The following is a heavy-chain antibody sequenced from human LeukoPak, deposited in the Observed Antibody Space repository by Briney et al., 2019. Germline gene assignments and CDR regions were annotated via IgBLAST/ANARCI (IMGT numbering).Heavy chain of an antibody. D-gene: IGHD6-13*01. CDR3: ARAGSSWDFDY. CDR2: ISSSSSYI. V-gene: IGHV3-21*01. Sequence: GGSLRLSCAASGFTFSSYSMNWVRQAPGKGLEWVSSISSSSSYIYYADSLKGRFTISRDNAKNSLYLQMNSLRAEDTAVYYCARAGSSWDFDYWGQGTLVTVSS. CDR1: GFTFSSYS. J-gene: IGHJ4*02.